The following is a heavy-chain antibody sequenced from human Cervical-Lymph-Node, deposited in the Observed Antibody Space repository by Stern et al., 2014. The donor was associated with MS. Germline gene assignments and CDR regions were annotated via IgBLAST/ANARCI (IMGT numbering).Heavy chain of an antibody. CDR1: GFTFDDYS. V-gene: IGHV3-9*01. CDR2: ISWNSGSR. J-gene: IGHJ4*02. Sequence: QLVESGGGLIQPGRSLRLSCAASGFTFDDYSLHWVRQVPGKGLEWISSISWNSGSRNYADSVKGRFTISRDNAKKSLYLQMNNLRPEDTALYYCEKGPYPGMVATVYFDSWGQGTQVTVSS. CDR3: EKGPYPGMVATVYFDS. D-gene: IGHD5-12*01.